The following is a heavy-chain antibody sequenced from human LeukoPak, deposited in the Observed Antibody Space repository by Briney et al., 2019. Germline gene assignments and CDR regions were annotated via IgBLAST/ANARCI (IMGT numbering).Heavy chain of an antibody. J-gene: IGHJ4*02. CDR3: ARSLIYSGYDYYFDY. Sequence: SSGTLSLTCTVSGGSISSSSYYWGWIRQPPGKGLEWIGSIYYSGSTYYNPSLKSRVTISVDTSKNQFSLKLSSVTAADTAVYYCARSLIYSGYDYYFDYWGQGTLVTVSS. D-gene: IGHD5-12*01. CDR2: IYYSGST. V-gene: IGHV4-39*01. CDR1: GGSISSSSYY.